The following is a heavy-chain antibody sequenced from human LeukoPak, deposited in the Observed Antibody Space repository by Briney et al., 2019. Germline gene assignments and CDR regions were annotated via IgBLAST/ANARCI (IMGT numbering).Heavy chain of an antibody. J-gene: IGHJ3*02. D-gene: IGHD6-19*01. CDR2: ISSDGSRV. CDR3: ARSAVAASFDI. CDR1: GFTFSDYW. V-gene: IGHV3-74*01. Sequence: GGSLRLSCAASGFTFSDYWMHWVRQAPGKGLVWVSRISSDGSRVTYADSVKGRFTISRDNSKNTLYLQMNSLRAEDTAVYYCARSAVAASFDIWGQGTMVTVSS.